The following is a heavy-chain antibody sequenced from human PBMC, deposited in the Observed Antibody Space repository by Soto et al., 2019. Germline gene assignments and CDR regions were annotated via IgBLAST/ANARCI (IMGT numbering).Heavy chain of an antibody. D-gene: IGHD3-10*01. CDR1: GLTFSNAW. CDR2: IKSKTDGGTT. V-gene: IGHV3-15*01. CDR3: NKDNHYGSGSYFQNWFDP. Sequence: EVQLVESGGGLVKPGGSLRVSCAASGLTFSNAWMSWVRQAPGKGLEWVGRIKSKTDGGTTDYAAPVKGRLTISRDDSKNTLELQTISLKTEDTAVYYCNKDNHYGSGSYFQNWFDPWGQGTLVTVSS. J-gene: IGHJ5*02.